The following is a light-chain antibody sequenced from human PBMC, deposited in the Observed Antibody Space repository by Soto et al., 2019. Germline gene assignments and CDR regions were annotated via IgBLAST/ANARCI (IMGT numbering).Light chain of an antibody. V-gene: IGLV7-46*01. Sequence: QTVVTQEPSLTVSPGGTVTLTCGSSTGAVTSGHYPYWFQQKPGQAPRTLIYDTSNKHSWTPARFSGSLLGGKAALTLSGAQPEDEAEYYCMLFYSGALYVFGTGTSSPS. CDR2: DTS. CDR1: TGAVTSGHY. CDR3: MLFYSGALYV. J-gene: IGLJ1*01.